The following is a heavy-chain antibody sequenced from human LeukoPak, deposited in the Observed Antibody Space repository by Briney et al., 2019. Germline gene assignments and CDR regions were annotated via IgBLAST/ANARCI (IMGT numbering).Heavy chain of an antibody. CDR3: AVDRRFKLFDY. J-gene: IGHJ4*02. CDR1: GHAFSIFW. Sequence: GGSLSLSCATSGHAFSIFWVYGVPRAPGRGREWVASIKQDRSEDFYADSVKGRFNISRDNAKNSLFLQMTNLKAEDTAVYYCAVDRRFKLFDYWGQGTLVTVSS. V-gene: IGHV3-7*01. CDR2: IKQDRSED. D-gene: IGHD5-24*01.